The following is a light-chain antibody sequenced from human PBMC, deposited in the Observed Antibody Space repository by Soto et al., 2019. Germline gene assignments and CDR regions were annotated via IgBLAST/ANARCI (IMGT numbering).Light chain of an antibody. J-gene: IGKJ4*01. V-gene: IGKV3-20*01. CDR1: QYVRSSY. Sequence: EIVLTQSPGPLSLSPGERATLSCRASQYVRSSYLAWYMQKPGQAPSLLIYGASRRATGIPARFSGSGSGTDFTITISGLEPEDFAVYDGQQYGSSPPTFGGGTRVEIK. CDR3: QQYGSSPPT. CDR2: GAS.